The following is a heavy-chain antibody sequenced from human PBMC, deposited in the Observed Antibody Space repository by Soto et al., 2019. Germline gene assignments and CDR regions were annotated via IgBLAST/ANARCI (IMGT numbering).Heavy chain of an antibody. CDR2: ISSSSYYI. J-gene: IGHJ4*02. Sequence: EVQLVESGGGLVKPGGSLRLSCAASGFTFSTYSMNWVRQAPGKGLEWVSSISSSSYYIYYADSVKGRFTISRDNAKNSQFLQMNSLRAEDTAVYYCARERGSCTSSSCFGSPDYWGQGTLVTVSS. CDR1: GFTFSTYS. D-gene: IGHD2-2*01. V-gene: IGHV3-21*01. CDR3: ARERGSCTSSSCFGSPDY.